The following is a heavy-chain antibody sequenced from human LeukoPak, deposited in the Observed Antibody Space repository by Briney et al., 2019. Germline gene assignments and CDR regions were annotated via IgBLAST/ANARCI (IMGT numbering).Heavy chain of an antibody. V-gene: IGHV3-21*01. CDR2: INSNTSYI. CDR3: SRESGINNFDY. D-gene: IGHD3-10*01. CDR1: GFTFSDFF. J-gene: IGHJ4*02. Sequence: GGSLRLSCAASGFTFSDFFMTWIRQAPGKGLEWVSSINSNTSYIYYADSVKGRFTISRDNAKNSLCLQMNSLRAEDTAVYYCSRESGINNFDYWGQGTLVTVSS.